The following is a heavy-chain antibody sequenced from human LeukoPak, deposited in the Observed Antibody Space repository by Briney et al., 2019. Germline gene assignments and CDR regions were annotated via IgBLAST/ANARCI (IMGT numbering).Heavy chain of an antibody. V-gene: IGHV4-38-2*02. CDR1: GYSMRSGYF. CDR2: IFHTGSV. J-gene: IGHJ4*02. D-gene: IGHD2-21*01. Sequence: PSETLSLTCSVSGYSMRSGYFWGWIRQPPGKGLEWIGSIFHTGSVYYNPSLKSRVTISVDTSKNQFSLKLSSVTAADTAVYYCARGYSIDYWGQGTLVTVSS. CDR3: ARGYSIDY.